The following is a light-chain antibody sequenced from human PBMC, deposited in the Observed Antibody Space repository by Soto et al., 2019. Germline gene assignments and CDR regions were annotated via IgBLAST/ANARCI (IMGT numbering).Light chain of an antibody. CDR1: QGISSW. CDR2: AAS. V-gene: IGKV1-12*01. J-gene: IGKJ4*01. CDR3: YQANIFPLT. Sequence: DIQMTQYPSSVSTSVGDRVTITCRASQGISSWLAWYQQKPGKAPKLLSYAASSWQSGVPSRYSGSGSGTDCTLTISSLHPEDFATYYCYQANIFPLTFGGGTKVEIK.